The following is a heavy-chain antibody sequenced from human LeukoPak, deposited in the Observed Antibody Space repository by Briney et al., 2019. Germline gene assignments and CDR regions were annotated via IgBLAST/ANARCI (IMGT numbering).Heavy chain of an antibody. CDR1: GYSISSYS. CDR3: AGDYGSGSYRFDY. CDR2: NYYSGRT. Sequence: SETLSLTCTVSGYSISSYSWSWVRQPPGRGLEWIGYNYYSGRTTYNPSLKSRLTMSLDTSKNQFSLKLTSVTAADTAVYYCAGDYGSGSYRFDYWGQGTLVTVSS. D-gene: IGHD3-10*01. V-gene: IGHV4-59*12. J-gene: IGHJ4*02.